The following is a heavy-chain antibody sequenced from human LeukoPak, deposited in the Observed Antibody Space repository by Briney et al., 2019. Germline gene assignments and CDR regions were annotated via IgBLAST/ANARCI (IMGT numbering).Heavy chain of an antibody. CDR3: VRLSPHNWFDP. D-gene: IGHD6-25*01. J-gene: IGHJ5*02. Sequence: ASVKVSCKASGYTFSNYYIHWVRQAPGQGLEWMGIINPSGGTTAYAQDFRDRVTMTTDMSTTSVYMELSSLRSEDTAVYYCVRLSPHNWFDPWGQGTLVTVSS. CDR1: GYTFSNYY. V-gene: IGHV1-46*01. CDR2: INPSGGTT.